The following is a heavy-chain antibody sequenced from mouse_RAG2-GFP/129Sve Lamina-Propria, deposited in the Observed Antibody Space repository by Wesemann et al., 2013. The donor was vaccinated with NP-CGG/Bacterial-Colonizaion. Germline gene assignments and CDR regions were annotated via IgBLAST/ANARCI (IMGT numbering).Heavy chain of an antibody. Sequence: EYAGYISYSGSTYYNPSLKSRISITRDTSKNQYYLQLNSVTTEDTATYYCARLRGAMDYWGQGTSVTVSS. CDR3: ARLRGAMDY. J-gene: IGHJ4*01. V-gene: IGHV3-8*01. D-gene: IGHD1-1*01. CDR2: ISYSGST.